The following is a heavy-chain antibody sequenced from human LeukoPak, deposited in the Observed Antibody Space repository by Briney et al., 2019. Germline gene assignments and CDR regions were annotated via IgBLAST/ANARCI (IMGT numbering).Heavy chain of an antibody. CDR2: INPNSGGT. CDR3: ARDRLAAAGSGG. CDR1: GYTFTGYN. V-gene: IGHV1-2*02. Sequence: ASVKVSCKASGYTFTGYNIHWVRQAPGQGLEWMGWINPNSGGTNYAQKFQGRVTMTRDTSINTAYMEVSRLRSDDTAVYYCARDRLAAAGSGGWGQGTLVTVSS. J-gene: IGHJ4*02. D-gene: IGHD6-13*01.